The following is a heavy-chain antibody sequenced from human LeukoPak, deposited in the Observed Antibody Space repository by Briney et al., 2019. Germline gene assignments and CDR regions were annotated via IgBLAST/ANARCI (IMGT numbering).Heavy chain of an antibody. V-gene: IGHV3-23*01. CDR3: TNHLNVDSAAPLFDP. Sequence: GGSLRLSCAASGFPFSSYAMSWVRQAPGKGLEWVSEISGSGDSTYYPDSVKGRFTISTHNSNTTLYLQMNTLIVQDTAVYYCTNHLNVDSAAPLFDPWGQGTLVTVSS. CDR1: GFPFSSYA. D-gene: IGHD3-22*01. J-gene: IGHJ5*02. CDR2: ISGSGDST.